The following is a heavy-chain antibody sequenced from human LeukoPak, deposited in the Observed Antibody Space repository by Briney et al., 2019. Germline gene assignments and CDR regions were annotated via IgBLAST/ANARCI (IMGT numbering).Heavy chain of an antibody. CDR1: GFTFSSYW. CDR3: ARAWLTGGSYYAMDV. CDR2: IEQDGSDK. V-gene: IGHV3-7*01. Sequence: GGSLRLSCAASGFTFSSYWMSWVRQAPGKGLEWVANIEQDGSDKYYVDSVKGRFTISRDNAKSSLYLQMNSLRAEDTAVYYCARAWLTGGSYYAMDVWGQGTTVTVSS. J-gene: IGHJ6*02. D-gene: IGHD3-10*01.